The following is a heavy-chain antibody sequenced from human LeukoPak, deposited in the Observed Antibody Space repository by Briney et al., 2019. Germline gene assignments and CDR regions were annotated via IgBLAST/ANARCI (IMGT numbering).Heavy chain of an antibody. D-gene: IGHD3-9*01. J-gene: IGHJ4*02. V-gene: IGHV4-61*02. CDR3: ARGNFDWLSLDY. CDR2: IYTSGST. Sequence: SETLSLTCTVSGGSISSGSYYWSWIRQPAGKGLEWIGRIYTSGSTNYNPSLKSRVTISVDTSKSQFSLKLSSVTAADTAVYYCARGNFDWLSLDYWGQGTLVTVSS. CDR1: GGSISSGSYY.